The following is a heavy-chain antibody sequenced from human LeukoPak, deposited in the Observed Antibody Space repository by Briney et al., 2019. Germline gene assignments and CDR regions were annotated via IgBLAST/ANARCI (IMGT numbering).Heavy chain of an antibody. J-gene: IGHJ4*02. D-gene: IGHD3-22*01. CDR1: GGSISSYC. CDR3: ARLDSSGYYFFDY. Sequence: ETLSLTCTVSGGSISSYCWSWIRQPPGKGLEWIGYIYYSGSTNYNPSLKSRVTISVDTSKNQFSLKLSSVTAADTAVYYCARLDSSGYYFFDYWGQGTLVTVSS. CDR2: IYYSGST. V-gene: IGHV4-59*01.